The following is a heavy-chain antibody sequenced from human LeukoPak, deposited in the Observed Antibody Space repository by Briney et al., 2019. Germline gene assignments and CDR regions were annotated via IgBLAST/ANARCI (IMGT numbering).Heavy chain of an antibody. CDR1: GFTVSSNY. D-gene: IGHD6-19*01. CDR2: IYSGGST. Sequence: GGSLRLSCAASGFTVSSNYMSWVRQAPGKGLEWVSVIYSGGSTYYADSVKGRFTISRHNSKNTLYLQMNSLRDEDTAVYYCARAGSGWSFDYWGQGTLVTVPS. V-gene: IGHV3-53*01. J-gene: IGHJ4*02. CDR3: ARAGSGWSFDY.